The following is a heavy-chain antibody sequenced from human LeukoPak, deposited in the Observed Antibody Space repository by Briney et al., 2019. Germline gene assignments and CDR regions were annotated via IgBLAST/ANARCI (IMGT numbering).Heavy chain of an antibody. D-gene: IGHD3-10*01. CDR2: IYYSGST. CDR3: GRGTTNNTPSLRSPGTLSADTNTNPPSMNMRSATAAKTGAYYSARRGSWYDWSANWFAP. J-gene: IGHJ5*02. V-gene: IGHV4-59*08. Sequence: SETLSLTCAVSGGSISSYYWSWIRQPPGKGLEWIGYIYYSGSTNYNPSLKSRVTISVDTTKNQFSLQLSSVPGADTAAYYYGRGTTNNTPSLRSPGTLSADTNTNPPSMNMRSATAAKTGAYYSARRGSWYDWSANWFAPWGQGTLVTVSS. CDR1: GGSISSYY.